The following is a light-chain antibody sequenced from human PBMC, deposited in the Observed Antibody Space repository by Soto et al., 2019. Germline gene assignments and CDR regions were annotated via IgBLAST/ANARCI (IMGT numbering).Light chain of an antibody. V-gene: IGKV3-20*01. Sequence: EIVLTQSPGTLSLSPGERATLSCRASQSVSSYLAWYQQKPGQAPRLLIYGASSRATGIPDRFSGSGSGTDFTLTINRLEHEDCAVYYCQQYGSSSRTFGLGTRVEIK. J-gene: IGKJ1*01. CDR2: GAS. CDR1: QSVSSY. CDR3: QQYGSSSRT.